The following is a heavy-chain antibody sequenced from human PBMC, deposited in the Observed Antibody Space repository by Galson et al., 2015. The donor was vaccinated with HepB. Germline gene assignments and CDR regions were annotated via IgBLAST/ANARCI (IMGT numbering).Heavy chain of an antibody. J-gene: IGHJ4*02. CDR1: GFTFSSHA. Sequence: SLRLSCAASGFTFSSHAMSWVRQAPGKGLEWVSATSGSGGSTYYADSVKGRFTISRDNSKNTLDLQMNSLRAEDTAVYYCTKEIGYCSGGTCYRRENYFDFWGQGTLVTVSS. CDR2: TSGSGGST. V-gene: IGHV3-23*01. CDR3: TKEIGYCSGGTCYRRENYFDF. D-gene: IGHD2-15*01.